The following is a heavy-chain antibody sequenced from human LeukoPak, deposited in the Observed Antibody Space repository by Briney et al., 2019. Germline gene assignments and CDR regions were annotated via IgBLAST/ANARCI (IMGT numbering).Heavy chain of an antibody. CDR3: TRDTGTTGEVKFDP. D-gene: IGHD4-17*01. CDR1: GGSISSTDDY. V-gene: IGHV4-39*07. J-gene: IGHJ5*02. CDR2: IYYSGST. Sequence: KTSETLSLTCTVSGGSISSTDDYWGWVRQPPGKGPEWIGSIYYSGSTYYNPSLKSRVTMSVDTSKSQFSLNLMSVTAADTAVYYCTRDTGTTGEVKFDPWGQGTLVTVSS.